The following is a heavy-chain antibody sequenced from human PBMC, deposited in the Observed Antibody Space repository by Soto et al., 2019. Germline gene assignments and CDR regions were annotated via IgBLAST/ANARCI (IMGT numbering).Heavy chain of an antibody. CDR3: ARLMGWDGRGAARYYYYCLDV. V-gene: IGHV5-10-1*01. CDR1: GYSFTSYW. CDR2: IDPSDSYT. J-gene: IGHJ6*02. D-gene: IGHD3-10*01. Sequence: GESLKISCKGSGYSFTSYWISWVRQMPGKGVEWVGRIDPSDSYTNYSPSFQGHVTISADKSISIAYLQWSRLKASDTAQYYWARLMGWDGRGAARYYYYCLDVWGQGTTVTVSS.